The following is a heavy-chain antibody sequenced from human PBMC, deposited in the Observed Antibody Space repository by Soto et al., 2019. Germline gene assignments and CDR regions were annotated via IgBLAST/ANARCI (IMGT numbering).Heavy chain of an antibody. J-gene: IGHJ6*02. Sequence: QVQLVESGGGVVQPGRSLRLSCATSGFSFSSYGMHWVRQAQGKGLEWVAMIWFDGRKQNYADSVKGRFTISRDNSKTTLYLQMNNLRADDTAVYYCARDRLSGDPPNYSHYGMAVWGQGTTVTVSS. V-gene: IGHV3-33*01. D-gene: IGHD2-21*02. CDR2: IWFDGRKQ. CDR1: GFSFSSYG. CDR3: ARDRLSGDPPNYSHYGMAV.